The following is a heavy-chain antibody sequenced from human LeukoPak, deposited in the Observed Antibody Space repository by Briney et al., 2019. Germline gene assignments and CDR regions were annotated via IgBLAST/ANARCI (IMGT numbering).Heavy chain of an antibody. CDR3: ARDPVPATARHFDY. J-gene: IGHJ4*02. D-gene: IGHD1-1*01. CDR1: GFTFSSYA. Sequence: PGGSLRLSCAASGFTFSSYAMHWVRQAPGKGLVWVAVTSSDGNNKEYEDSGKGRFTISRDNSKNTLYLQMSSLRGEDTGVYYCARDPVPATARHFDYWGQGTLVTVSS. V-gene: IGHV3-30-3*01. CDR2: TSSDGNNK.